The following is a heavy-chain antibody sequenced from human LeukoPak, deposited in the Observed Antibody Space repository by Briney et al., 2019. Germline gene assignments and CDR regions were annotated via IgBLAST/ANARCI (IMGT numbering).Heavy chain of an antibody. J-gene: IGHJ4*02. CDR1: GFTLSSYA. CDR2: ISVSGNT. V-gene: IGHV3-23*01. D-gene: IGHD2-8*02. Sequence: GGSLRLSCAASGFTLSSYAMSWVRQAPGKGLEWVSAISVSGNTYHADSVKGRFTISRDSSKNTLYLQMNRLRAEDAAVYYCATYRQVLLPFESWGQGTLVTVSS. CDR3: ATYRQVLLPFES.